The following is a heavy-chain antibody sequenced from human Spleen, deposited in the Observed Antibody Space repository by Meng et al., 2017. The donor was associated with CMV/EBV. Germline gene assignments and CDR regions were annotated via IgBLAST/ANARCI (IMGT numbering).Heavy chain of an antibody. CDR1: GGSFSCYY. V-gene: IGHV4-34*01. Sequence: QVQPQQWGAGRLKPSETLSRTCAVYGGSFSCYYWSWIRQPPGKGLEWIGEINHSGSTNYNPSLKSRVTISVDTSKNQFSLKLSSVTAADTAVYYCARTRITIFGVAIAYFDYWGQGTLVTVSS. J-gene: IGHJ4*02. CDR3: ARTRITIFGVAIAYFDY. CDR2: INHSGST. D-gene: IGHD3-3*01.